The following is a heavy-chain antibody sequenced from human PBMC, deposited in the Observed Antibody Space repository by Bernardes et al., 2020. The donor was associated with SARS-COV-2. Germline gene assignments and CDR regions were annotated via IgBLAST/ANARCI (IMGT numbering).Heavy chain of an antibody. Sequence: SEPLSLSCTVSGGSISSGGYYWSWLLQHPGKGLEWIGYIYYSGSTYYNPSLKSRVTISVDTSKNQFSLKLSSVTAADTAVYYCARTLYYYDSSGYYPYYFDYWGQGTLVTVSS. CDR1: GGSISSGGYY. V-gene: IGHV4-31*03. D-gene: IGHD3-22*01. CDR3: ARTLYYYDSSGYYPYYFDY. J-gene: IGHJ4*02. CDR2: IYYSGST.